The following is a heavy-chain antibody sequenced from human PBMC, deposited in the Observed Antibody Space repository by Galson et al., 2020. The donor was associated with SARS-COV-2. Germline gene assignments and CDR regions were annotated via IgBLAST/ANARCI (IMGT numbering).Heavy chain of an antibody. CDR2: MYQSGTT. V-gene: IGHV4-38-2*02. D-gene: IGHD4-17*01. J-gene: IGHJ5*02. Sequence: ASETLSLTCTVSGYSISSGYFWGWIRQPPGKGLEWIGSMYQSGTTYYNPSLKSRVAISLDTSKNQFSLRLTSVTAADTAVYYCARVGRTVTSGSLISWFDPWGQGTLVTVSS. CDR1: GYSISSGYF. CDR3: ARVGRTVTSGSLISWFDP.